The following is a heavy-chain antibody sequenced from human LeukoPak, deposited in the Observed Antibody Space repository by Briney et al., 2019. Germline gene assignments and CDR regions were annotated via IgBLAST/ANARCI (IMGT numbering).Heavy chain of an antibody. V-gene: IGHV4-38-2*02. CDR2: IYHSGST. J-gene: IGHJ6*03. Sequence: SETLSLTCAVSGYSISSGYYWGWIRQPPGKGLEWIGSIYHSGSTYYNPSLKSRVTISVDTSKNQFSLKLCSVTAADTAVYYCARDFWGLGYDFWSGLMDVWGKGTTVTVSS. D-gene: IGHD3-3*01. CDR1: GYSISSGYY. CDR3: ARDFWGLGYDFWSGLMDV.